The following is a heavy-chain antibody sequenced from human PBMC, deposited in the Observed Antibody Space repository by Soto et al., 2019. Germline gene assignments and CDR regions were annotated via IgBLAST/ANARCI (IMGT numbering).Heavy chain of an antibody. V-gene: IGHV3-15*07. Sequence: GSLRLSCAASGFTFSNAWMNWVRQAPGKGLEWVGRIKSKTDGGTTDYAAPVKGRFTISRDDSKNTLYLQMNSLKTEDTAVYYCTSVFIWKFAYYYDYSIDGWGQRTTVTV. D-gene: IGHD1-1*01. J-gene: IGHJ6*02. CDR2: IKSKTDGGTT. CDR3: TSVFIWKFAYYYDYSIDG. CDR1: GFTFSNAW.